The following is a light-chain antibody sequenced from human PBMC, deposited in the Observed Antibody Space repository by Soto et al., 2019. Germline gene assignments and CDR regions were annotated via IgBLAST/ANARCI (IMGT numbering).Light chain of an antibody. CDR3: QQYNTWVRGA. J-gene: IGKJ2*01. CDR1: QSVDSD. Sequence: EVVVTQSPATLSVSPGERVTLSCRASQSVDSDVAWFQHKPGQAPRLLIYGASTRAAGIPGRFSGSGYETDFTSTISSLEPEDSATYFCQQYNTWVRGAFGQGTKLEIK. CDR2: GAS. V-gene: IGKV3-15*01.